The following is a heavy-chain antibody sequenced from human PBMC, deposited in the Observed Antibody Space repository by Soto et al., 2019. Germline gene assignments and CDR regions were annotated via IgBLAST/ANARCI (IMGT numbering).Heavy chain of an antibody. CDR3: AKDSNKYSSSLRGRYFDY. D-gene: IGHD4-4*01. J-gene: IGHJ4*02. Sequence: GGSLRLSCAASGFPFSSYVMSWVRQAPGKXLEWVSGISGGGSNTFYADYVKGRFTISRDNSKNTLLLQMNSLGAEDTAVYYCAKDSNKYSSSLRGRYFDYWGQGIGVTVSS. V-gene: IGHV3-23*01. CDR1: GFPFSSYV. CDR2: ISGGGSNT.